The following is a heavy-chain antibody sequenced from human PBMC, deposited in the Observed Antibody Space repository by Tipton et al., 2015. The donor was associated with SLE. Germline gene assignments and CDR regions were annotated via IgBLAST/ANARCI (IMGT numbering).Heavy chain of an antibody. CDR2: INHSGNT. Sequence: GLVKPSETLSLTCTVSGGSVSSGSFYWSWIRQPPGKGLEWIGEINHSGNTYYNPSLKSRVTISVDTSKNQFSLKLSSVTAADTAVYYCARVNSGWHGHDAFDIWGQGTMVTVSS. J-gene: IGHJ3*02. CDR1: GGSVSSGSFY. D-gene: IGHD6-19*01. CDR3: ARVNSGWHGHDAFDI. V-gene: IGHV4-39*07.